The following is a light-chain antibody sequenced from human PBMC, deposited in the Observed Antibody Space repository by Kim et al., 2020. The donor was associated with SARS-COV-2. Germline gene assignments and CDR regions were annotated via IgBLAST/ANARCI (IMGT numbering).Light chain of an antibody. V-gene: IGLV3-1*01. CDR3: QAWDSNTAV. Sequence: SYELTQPPSVSVSPGQTACITCSGYKLGDKSPYWYQQKPGQSPVLVIYHSTKRPSGISERFSGAISGNTATLIISGTQSMDEADYYCQAWDSNTAVFGTGTKVTVL. CDR2: HST. CDR1: KLGDKS. J-gene: IGLJ1*01.